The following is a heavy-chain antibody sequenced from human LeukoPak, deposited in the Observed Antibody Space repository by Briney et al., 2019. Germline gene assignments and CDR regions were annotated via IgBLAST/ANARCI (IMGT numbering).Heavy chain of an antibody. D-gene: IGHD6-19*01. CDR1: GFTFKNYA. CDR3: VRESTIAVADS. Sequence: GGSLRLSCVASGFTFKNYAMSWVRKAPGQWLEWVSAIRGSDGKIHYADSAKGRFTISRDNSKNTVYLQMNSLRAEDTAVYHCVRESTIAVADSWGQGTLVTVSS. J-gene: IGHJ4*02. CDR2: IRGSDGKI. V-gene: IGHV3-23*01.